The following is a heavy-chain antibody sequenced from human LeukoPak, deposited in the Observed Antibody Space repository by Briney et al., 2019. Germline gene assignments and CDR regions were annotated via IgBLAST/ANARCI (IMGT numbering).Heavy chain of an antibody. J-gene: IGHJ4*02. CDR3: ARGYPSTLYKADYVHPYCLDY. V-gene: IGHV1-69*06. Sequence: SVKVSCKASGGTFSSYIIKWVRQAPGQGLEWMGGIIPMFGTTIYAQKFQGRVTITADKSTSTAYMELSSLRSEDTAVYYCARGYPSTLYKADYVHPYCLDYWGQGTLVTVSS. D-gene: IGHD4-17*01. CDR2: IIPMFGTT. CDR1: GGTFSSYI.